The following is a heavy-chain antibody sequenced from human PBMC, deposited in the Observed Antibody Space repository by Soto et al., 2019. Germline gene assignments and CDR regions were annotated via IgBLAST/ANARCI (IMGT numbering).Heavy chain of an antibody. CDR1: GFTFSSYG. CDR2: ISYDGSNK. D-gene: IGHD2-2*01. CDR3: ARDPLPDIVVVPAAKSSDAFDI. V-gene: IGHV3-30*03. J-gene: IGHJ3*02. Sequence: GGSLRLSCAASGFTFSSYGMHWVRQAPGKGLEWVAVISYDGSNKYYADSVKGRFTISRDNSKNTLYLQMNSLRAEDTAVYYCARDPLPDIVVVPAAKSSDAFDIWGQGTMVTVSS.